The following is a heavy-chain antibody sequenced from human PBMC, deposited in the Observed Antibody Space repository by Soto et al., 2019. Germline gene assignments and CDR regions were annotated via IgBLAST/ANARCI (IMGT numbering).Heavy chain of an antibody. CDR2: ISYDESHK. J-gene: IGHJ6*02. D-gene: IGHD3-10*01. CDR1: GFTFSDFA. Sequence: GGSLRLSCAASGFTFSDFAMHWVRQAPGKGLEWVAIISYDESHKFYADSVKGRFTISRDNSKNTLFLEMNSLRAEDTAVYYCARGDYGYYYYGMDVWGQGTTVTVSS. V-gene: IGHV3-30*03. CDR3: ARGDYGYYYYGMDV.